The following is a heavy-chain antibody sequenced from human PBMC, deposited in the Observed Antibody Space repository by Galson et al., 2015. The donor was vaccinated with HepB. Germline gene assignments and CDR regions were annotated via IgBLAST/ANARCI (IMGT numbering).Heavy chain of an antibody. CDR3: AREVYHYDSSGYGPDYYYYYGMDV. CDR2: ISSSSSYI. D-gene: IGHD3-22*01. Sequence: SLRLSCAASGFTFRSYSMNWVRQAPEKGLEWVSSISSSSSYIYYADSVKGRFTISRDNAKNSLYLQMNSLRAEDTAVYYCAREVYHYDSSGYGPDYYYYYGMDVWGQGTTVTVSS. CDR1: GFTFRSYS. V-gene: IGHV3-21*01. J-gene: IGHJ6*02.